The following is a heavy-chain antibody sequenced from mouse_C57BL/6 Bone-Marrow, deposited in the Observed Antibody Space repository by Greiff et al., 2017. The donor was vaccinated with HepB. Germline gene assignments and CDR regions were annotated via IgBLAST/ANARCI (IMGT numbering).Heavy chain of an antibody. V-gene: IGHV1-64*01. CDR3: ASERVVADY. J-gene: IGHJ2*01. D-gene: IGHD1-1*02. CDR2: IHPNSGST. CDR1: GYTFTSYW. Sequence: VQLQQPGAELVKPGASVKFSCKASGYTFTSYWMHWVKQRPGQGLEWIGMIHPNSGSTNYNEKFKSKATLTVDTSSSTAYMQLSSLTSEDCAVYYGASERVVADYWGQGTTLTVSS.